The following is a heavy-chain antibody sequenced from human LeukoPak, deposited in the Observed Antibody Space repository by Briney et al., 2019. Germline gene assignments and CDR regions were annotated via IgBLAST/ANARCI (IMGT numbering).Heavy chain of an antibody. CDR1: GITFNWSW. CDR2: MDPSGSQK. Sequence: GGSLRLPCAASGITFNWSWMNWVRQAPGKGLEWVANMDPSGSQKRYVDSVKGRFTISKDNSGTSLYLDMYSLRDEDTAIYYCAIWTSGNFWGQGTLVTVSS. CDR3: AIWTSGNF. V-gene: IGHV3-7*01. J-gene: IGHJ4*02. D-gene: IGHD1-1*01.